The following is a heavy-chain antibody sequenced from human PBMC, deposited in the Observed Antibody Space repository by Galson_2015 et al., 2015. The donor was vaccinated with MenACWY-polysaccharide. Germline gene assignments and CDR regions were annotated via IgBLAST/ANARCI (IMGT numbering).Heavy chain of an antibody. J-gene: IGHJ4*02. D-gene: IGHD3-22*01. CDR1: GFTFGDYA. Sequence: SLRLSCAASGFTFGDYAMSWVRQAPGKGLEWVGFIRSKAYGGTTEYAASVKGRFTISRDDSKSIAYLQMNSLKTEDTAVYYCTSGYYLSDYYFDYWGQGTLVTVSS. V-gene: IGHV3-49*04. CDR2: IRSKAYGGTT. CDR3: TSGYYLSDYYFDY.